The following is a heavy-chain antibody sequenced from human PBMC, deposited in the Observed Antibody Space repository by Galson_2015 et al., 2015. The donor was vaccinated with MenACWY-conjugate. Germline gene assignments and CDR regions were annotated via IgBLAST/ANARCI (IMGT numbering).Heavy chain of an antibody. CDR1: GFTFSNAW. CDR2: IKSKTDGGTT. Sequence: SLRLSCAASGFTFSNAWMSWVRQAPGKGLEWVGRIKSKTDGGTTDYAAPVKGRFTISRDDSKNTLYLQMNSLKTEDTAVYYCTTGSPAAAPLYYYYGMDVWGQGTTVTVSS. J-gene: IGHJ6*02. V-gene: IGHV3-15*01. D-gene: IGHD6-13*01. CDR3: TTGSPAAAPLYYYYGMDV.